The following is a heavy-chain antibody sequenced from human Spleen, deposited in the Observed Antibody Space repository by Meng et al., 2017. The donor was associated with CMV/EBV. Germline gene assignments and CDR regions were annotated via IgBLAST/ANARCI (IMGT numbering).Heavy chain of an antibody. CDR1: GSISGYS. Sequence: GSISGYSWSWIRQPPGKGLEWIGYISYSGTTNYNPSLKSRVTISVDTSKNQFSLKLSSVTAADTAVYYCARWDCSSTSCYGVTGMDVWGQGTTVTVSS. D-gene: IGHD2-2*01. V-gene: IGHV4-59*01. CDR2: ISYSGTT. CDR3: ARWDCSSTSCYGVTGMDV. J-gene: IGHJ6*02.